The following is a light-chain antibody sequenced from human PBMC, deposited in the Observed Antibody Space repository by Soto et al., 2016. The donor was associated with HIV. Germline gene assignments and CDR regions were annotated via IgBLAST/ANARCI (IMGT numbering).Light chain of an antibody. Sequence: DIQMTQSPPSLSASVGDTVTITCRASQMINSYLNWYQQKPGKAPRLLISAASSLQAGVPSRFSGSRSRTGFSLTITSLQPEDFATYYCQQSYSIPLTFGQGTRLEIK. V-gene: IGKV1-39*01. CDR3: QQSYSIPLT. J-gene: IGKJ5*01. CDR2: AAS. CDR1: QMINSY.